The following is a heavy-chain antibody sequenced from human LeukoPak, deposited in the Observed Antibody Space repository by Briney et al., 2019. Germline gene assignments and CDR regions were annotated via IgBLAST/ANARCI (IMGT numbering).Heavy chain of an antibody. CDR2: ISGSGGTT. D-gene: IGHD6-19*01. CDR3: AKGSAVAGYYFDY. J-gene: IGHJ4*02. CDR1: GFTFSNYA. Sequence: GGSLRLSCAASGFTFSNYAMSWVRQAPGKGLEWVSAISGSGGTTYYAASVKGRFTISRDNSKNTLYLQMNSLRAEDTAVYYCAKGSAVAGYYFDYWGQGTLVTVSS. V-gene: IGHV3-23*01.